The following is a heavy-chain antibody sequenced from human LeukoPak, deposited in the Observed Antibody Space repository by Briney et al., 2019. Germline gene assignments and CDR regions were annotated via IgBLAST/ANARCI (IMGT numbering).Heavy chain of an antibody. V-gene: IGHV3-21*01. D-gene: IGHD2-21*02. J-gene: IGHJ4*02. Sequence: GSLRLSCAASGFPFSSYSMNWVRQAPGKGLEWVSSISSSSSYIYYADSVKGRFTISRDNAKNSLYLQMNSLRAEDTAVYYCAREAASYCGGDCYSNDYWGQGTLVTVSS. CDR2: ISSSSSYI. CDR3: AREAASYCGGDCYSNDY. CDR1: GFPFSSYS.